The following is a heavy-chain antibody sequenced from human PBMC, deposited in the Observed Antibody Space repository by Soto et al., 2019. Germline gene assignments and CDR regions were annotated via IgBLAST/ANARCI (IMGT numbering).Heavy chain of an antibody. CDR2: IIPIFGTA. J-gene: IGHJ5*01. CDR3: ARVDEEMAKPWFDS. V-gene: IGHV1-69*13. CDR1: GGTFSSYA. Sequence: SVKVSCKASGGTFSSYAISWVRQAPGQGLEWMGGIIPIFGTANYAQKFQGRVTITADESTSTAYMELSSLRSEDTAVYYCARVDEEMAKPWFDSQGQGTVGTVSS.